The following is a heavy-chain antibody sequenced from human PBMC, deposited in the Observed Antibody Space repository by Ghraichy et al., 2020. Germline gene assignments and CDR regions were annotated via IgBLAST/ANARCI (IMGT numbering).Heavy chain of an antibody. D-gene: IGHD2-2*02. V-gene: IGHV3-15*01. CDR3: THILGNCRRTGCYTGASDI. Sequence: GGSLRLSCAASGLTFIDAWMSWVRQAPGKGLEWVGRIKSKAGGGTIDYAAPVKGRFTISRDDSKDTVYLQINSLKIEDTAVYYCTHILGNCRRTGCYTGASDIWGQGTMVTVSS. J-gene: IGHJ3*02. CDR2: IKSKAGGGTI. CDR1: GLTFIDAW.